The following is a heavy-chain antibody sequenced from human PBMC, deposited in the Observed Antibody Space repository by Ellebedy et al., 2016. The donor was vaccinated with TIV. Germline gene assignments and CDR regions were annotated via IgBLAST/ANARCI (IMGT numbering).Heavy chain of an antibody. V-gene: IGHV3-48*04. CDR2: ISSSSSTI. CDR1: GFIFSNYN. J-gene: IGHJ4*02. CDR3: TRIFGS. Sequence: GESLKISCAASGFIFSNYNMNWVRQAPGKGLEWVSHISSSSSTIYYTDSVRGRFTISRDNAKNSLYLQMNSLRVEDTAVYCCTRIFGSWGRGTLVTVSS.